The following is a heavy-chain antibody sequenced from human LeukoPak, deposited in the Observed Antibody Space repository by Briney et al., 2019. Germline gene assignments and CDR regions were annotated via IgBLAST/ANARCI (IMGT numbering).Heavy chain of an antibody. V-gene: IGHV1-69-2*01. CDR2: VDPEDGET. D-gene: IGHD6-6*01. CDR3: ATDHFRRSSGWYVDY. Sequence: WATVKISCKGSGYTFTDYYMHWVQQAPGKGLEWMGLVDPEDGETIYAEKFHGRVTITAERSTDTAYMELSNLTSEDRPGIYFATDHFRRSSGWYVDYWGQGTLVTVSS. J-gene: IGHJ4*02. CDR1: GYTFTDYY.